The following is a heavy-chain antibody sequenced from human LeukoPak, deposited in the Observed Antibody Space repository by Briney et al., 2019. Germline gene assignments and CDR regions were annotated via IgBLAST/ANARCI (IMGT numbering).Heavy chain of an antibody. Sequence: SVKVSCKASGGTFSSYAISWVRQAPGQGLEWMGGIIPIFGTANYAQKFQGRVTITTDESTSTAYMELSSLRSEDTAVYYCAYCSSISCYWFDPWGQGTLVTVSS. D-gene: IGHD2-2*01. CDR3: AYCSSISCYWFDP. V-gene: IGHV1-69*05. J-gene: IGHJ5*02. CDR2: IIPIFGTA. CDR1: GGTFSSYA.